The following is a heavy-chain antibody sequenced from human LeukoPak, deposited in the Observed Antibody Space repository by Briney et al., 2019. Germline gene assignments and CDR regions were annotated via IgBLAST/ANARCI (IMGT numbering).Heavy chain of an antibody. J-gene: IGHJ5*02. CDR2: ISSSGSII. Sequence: PGGSLRLSCAASGFTFSDYYMTWIRQAPGKGLEWLSCISSSGSIIYYADSVQGRFTISRDNAKNSLYLQMNSLRVEDTAVYYCASGAATDWFDPWGQGTLITVSS. V-gene: IGHV3-11*01. D-gene: IGHD6-13*01. CDR3: ASGAATDWFDP. CDR1: GFTFSDYY.